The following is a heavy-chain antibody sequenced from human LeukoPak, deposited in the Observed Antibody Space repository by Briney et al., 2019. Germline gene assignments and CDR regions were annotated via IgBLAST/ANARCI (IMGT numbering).Heavy chain of an antibody. Sequence: PGGSLRLSCAASGFTFSTYGMSWVRQAPWKGLEWVSSISDSGGNTYHADSVRGRFTISRDNSKNTLYLQMNSLRTEDTAVYYCANSGGILGNFDYWGQGTLVTVSS. V-gene: IGHV3-23*01. J-gene: IGHJ4*02. CDR2: ISDSGGNT. CDR3: ANSGGILGNFDY. D-gene: IGHD6-25*01. CDR1: GFTFSTYG.